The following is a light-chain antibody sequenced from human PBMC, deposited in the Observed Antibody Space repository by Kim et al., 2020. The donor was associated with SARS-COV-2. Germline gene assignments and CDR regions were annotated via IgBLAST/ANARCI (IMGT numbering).Light chain of an antibody. J-gene: IGLJ2*01. CDR2: DNN. CDR3: GTWDSSLSAGV. V-gene: IGLV1-51*01. CDR1: SSNIGNNY. Sequence: GQKVTISCSRSSSNIGNNYVSWYQQLPGTAPKLLMYDNNKRPSGIPDRFSGSKSGTSATLGITGLQTGDEADYYCGTWDSSLSAGVLGGGTQLTVL.